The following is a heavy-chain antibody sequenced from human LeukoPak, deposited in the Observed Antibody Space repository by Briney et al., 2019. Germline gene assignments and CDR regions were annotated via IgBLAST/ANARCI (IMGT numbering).Heavy chain of an antibody. CDR1: GFTFSSYA. D-gene: IGHD5-12*01. CDR3: ASSGYDQRTSYYYYYMDV. J-gene: IGHJ6*03. CDR2: INWNGGST. Sequence: PGGSLRLSCAASGFTFSSYAMSWVRQAPGKGLEWVSGINWNGGSTGYADSVKGRFTISRDNAKNSLYLQMNSLRAEDTALYYCASSGYDQRTSYYYYYMDVWGKGTTVTVSS. V-gene: IGHV3-20*04.